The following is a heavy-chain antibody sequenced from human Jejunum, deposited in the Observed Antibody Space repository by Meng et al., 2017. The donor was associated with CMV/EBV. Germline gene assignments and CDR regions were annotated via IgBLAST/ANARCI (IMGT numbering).Heavy chain of an antibody. D-gene: IGHD2-2*01. CDR3: ARSEYQLHHIDF. V-gene: IGHV3-30*04. J-gene: IGHJ4*02. CDR1: GFTFDYFA. CDR2: ISSDGLSQ. Sequence: CAAYGFTFDYFAIHWVRQAPGKGLEWVAVISSDGLSQKYAESVKGRFTISRDNSKNTVFLHMNSLRSEDTAVYYCARSEYQLHHIDFWGQGTLVTVSS.